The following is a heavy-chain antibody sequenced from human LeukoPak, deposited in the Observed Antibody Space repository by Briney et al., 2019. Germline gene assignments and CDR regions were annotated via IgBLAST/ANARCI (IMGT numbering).Heavy chain of an antibody. J-gene: IGHJ3*02. D-gene: IGHD2-15*01. Sequence: SETLSLTCTVSGGSISSSSYYWGWIRQPPGKGLEWIGSIYYSGSTYYNPSLKSRVTISVDTSKNQFSLKLSSVTAADTAVYYCARGWGYCSGGGCYSSAFDIWGQGTMVTVSS. CDR1: GGSISSSSYY. V-gene: IGHV4-39*01. CDR3: ARGWGYCSGGGCYSSAFDI. CDR2: IYYSGST.